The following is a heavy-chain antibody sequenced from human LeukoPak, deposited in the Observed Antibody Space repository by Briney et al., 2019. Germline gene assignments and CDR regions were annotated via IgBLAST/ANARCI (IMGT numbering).Heavy chain of an antibody. D-gene: IGHD1-1*01. CDR2: IKQDGSDK. CDR1: GFTITSHW. CDR3: VRGGGTLDM. V-gene: IGHV3-7*01. J-gene: IGHJ3*02. Sequence: GGSLRLSCEASGFTITSHWMSWVRQAPGKRPEWVANIKQDGSDKYYLDSVKGRFTISRDNAKNSLYLQMNSLRDEDTAMYYCVRGGGTLDMWGQGTMVTVSS.